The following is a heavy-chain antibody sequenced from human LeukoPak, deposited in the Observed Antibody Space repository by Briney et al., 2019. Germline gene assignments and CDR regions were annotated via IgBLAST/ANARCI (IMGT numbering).Heavy chain of an antibody. CDR1: GGSFSGYY. D-gene: IGHD1-14*01. CDR3: AREENRGYFDY. V-gene: IGHV4-34*01. J-gene: IGHJ4*02. Sequence: PSETLSLTCAVYGGSFSGYYWSWIRQPPGKGLEWIGEINHSGSTYYNPSLKSRVTISVDTSKNQFSLKLSSVTAADTAVYYCAREENRGYFDYWGQGTLVTVSS. CDR2: INHSGST.